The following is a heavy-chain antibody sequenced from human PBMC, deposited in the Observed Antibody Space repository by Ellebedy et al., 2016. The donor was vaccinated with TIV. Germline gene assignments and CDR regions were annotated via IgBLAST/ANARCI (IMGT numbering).Heavy chain of an antibody. D-gene: IGHD3-10*01. V-gene: IGHV3-49*03. J-gene: IGHJ4*02. CDR1: GFTFGDYA. Sequence: GGSLRLSCTGSGFTFGDYAMSWFRQAPGKGLEWVGFIRTKAFGVTTEYATSVRVRYTISRDDSKSIVYLQTNSLNAEDTALYYCARAYHSGFDFWGQGTLVTVSS. CDR2: IRTKAFGVTT. CDR3: ARAYHSGFDF.